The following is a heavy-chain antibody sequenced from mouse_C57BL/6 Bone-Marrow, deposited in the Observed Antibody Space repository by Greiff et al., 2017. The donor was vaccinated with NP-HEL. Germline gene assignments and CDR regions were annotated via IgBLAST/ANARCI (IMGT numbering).Heavy chain of an antibody. CDR2: IDTSDSYT. J-gene: IGHJ2*01. CDR3: ARWTSKGDY. V-gene: IGHV1-69*01. D-gene: IGHD2-10*02. Sequence: QVQLQQPGAELVMPGASVKLSCKASGYTFTSYWMHWVKQRPGQGLEWIGEIDTSDSYTNYNQKFKGKSTLTVDKSSSTAYMQLSSLTSEDSAVYYCARWTSKGDYWGQGTTLTVSS. CDR1: GYTFTSYW.